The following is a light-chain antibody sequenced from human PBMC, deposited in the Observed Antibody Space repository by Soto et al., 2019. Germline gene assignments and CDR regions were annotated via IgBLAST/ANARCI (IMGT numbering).Light chain of an antibody. CDR3: CSYAGSYTLYV. Sequence: QSVLTQPPSASGSPGQSVTISCTGTSSDVGGHNYVSWYQQHPGKAPKLMIYEVTQRPSGVPDRFSGSKSGNTASLTVSGLQAEDEADYYCCSYAGSYTLYVFGTGTKVTVL. CDR1: SSDVGGHNY. CDR2: EVT. V-gene: IGLV2-8*01. J-gene: IGLJ1*01.